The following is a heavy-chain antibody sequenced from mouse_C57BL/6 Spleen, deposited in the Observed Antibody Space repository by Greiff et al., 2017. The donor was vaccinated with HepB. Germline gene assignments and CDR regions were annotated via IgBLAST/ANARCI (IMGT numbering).Heavy chain of an antibody. CDR3: ASGSSGGWYFDV. Sequence: VQLQQSGAALVMPGTSVQMSCKASGYTFPNYWIGWAKQRPGHGLEWLGDIYPGGGYTNYNAKFKGKATKTADKSSSTAYMQFSSLTSEDSAIYYCASGSSGGWYFDVWGTGTTVTVSS. V-gene: IGHV1-63*01. D-gene: IGHD3-2*02. CDR2: IYPGGGYT. J-gene: IGHJ1*03. CDR1: GYTFPNYW.